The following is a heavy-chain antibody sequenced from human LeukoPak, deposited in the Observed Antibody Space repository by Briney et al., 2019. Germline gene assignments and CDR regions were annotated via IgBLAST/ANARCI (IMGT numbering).Heavy chain of an antibody. CDR3: ARLGGSGSSGGYFDY. J-gene: IGHJ4*02. CDR1: GGSISSYY. Sequence: SQTLSLTCTVSGGSISSYYWSWIRQPPGKGLESIGYIYYSGSTNYNPSLKSRVTISVDTSKNQFSLKLSSVTAADTAVYYCARLGGSGSSGGYFDYWGQGTLVTVSS. V-gene: IGHV4-59*01. CDR2: IYYSGST. D-gene: IGHD3-10*01.